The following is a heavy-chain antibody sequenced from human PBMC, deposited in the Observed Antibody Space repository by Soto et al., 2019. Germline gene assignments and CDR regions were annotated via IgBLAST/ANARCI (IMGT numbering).Heavy chain of an antibody. CDR1: GFTFSSYG. Sequence: QVPLVESGGGVVQPGRSLRLSCAASGFTFSSYGMHWVRQAPGKGLEWVAVIWYDGSNKYYADSVKGRFTISRDNSKNTLYLQMNSLRAEDTAVYYCARALGIASSFDYWGQGTLVTVSS. J-gene: IGHJ4*02. D-gene: IGHD6-13*01. V-gene: IGHV3-33*01. CDR3: ARALGIASSFDY. CDR2: IWYDGSNK.